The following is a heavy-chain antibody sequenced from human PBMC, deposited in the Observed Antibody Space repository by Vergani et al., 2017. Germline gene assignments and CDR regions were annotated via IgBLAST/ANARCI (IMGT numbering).Heavy chain of an antibody. J-gene: IGHJ6*03. CDR2: ISFNGLTV. D-gene: IGHD2/OR15-2a*01. V-gene: IGHV3-20*01. CDR3: ARGGLYSFYYFMNV. Sequence: EVELVDSGGKVVRPGGSLRLSCVASGFRFDPFGMMLVRQSPGKGPEWVAGISFNGLTVGYSESVEGRFTISRDNSKKSLFLQMINVRAEDTASYHCARGGLYSFYYFMNVWGNGTTVKVSS. CDR1: GFRFDPFG.